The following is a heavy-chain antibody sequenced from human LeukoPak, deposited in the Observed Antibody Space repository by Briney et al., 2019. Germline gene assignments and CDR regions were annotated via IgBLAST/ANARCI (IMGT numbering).Heavy chain of an antibody. V-gene: IGHV3-48*01. D-gene: IGHD6-13*01. CDR3: ARDDRSSWYYFDY. CDR1: GFTFSSYN. CDR2: ISSSSSTI. Sequence: PGGSLRPSCAASGFTFSSYNMNWVRQAPGKGLEWVSYISSSSSTIYYADSVKGRFTISRDNAKNSLYLQMNSLRAEDTAMYYCARDDRSSWYYFDYWGQGTLVTVSS. J-gene: IGHJ4*02.